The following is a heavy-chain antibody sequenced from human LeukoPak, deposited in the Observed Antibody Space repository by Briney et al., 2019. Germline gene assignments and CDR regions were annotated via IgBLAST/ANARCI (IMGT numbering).Heavy chain of an antibody. CDR3: AKDVLLWFGEGNYFDY. CDR2: ISGSGGST. CDR1: GFTFSSYA. Sequence: GGSLRLSCAASGFTFSSYAMSWVRQAPEKGLEWVSAISGSGGSTYYADSVKGRFTISRDNSKNTLYLQMNSLRAEDTAVYYCAKDVLLWFGEGNYFDYWGQGTLVTVSS. V-gene: IGHV3-23*01. J-gene: IGHJ4*02. D-gene: IGHD3-10*01.